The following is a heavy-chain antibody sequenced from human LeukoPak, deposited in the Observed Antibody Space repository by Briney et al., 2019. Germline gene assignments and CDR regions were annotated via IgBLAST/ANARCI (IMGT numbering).Heavy chain of an antibody. V-gene: IGHV4-38-2*01. CDR2: IYLSGST. Sequence: LETLSLTCAVSGYSIGSGSYWGWIRPPPGRGLGWIGSIYLSGSTYYKPTLKSRITISVDTSTNQFSLKLSSVAAADTAVYYCARILRTTRTPFDYWGQGTLVTVSS. J-gene: IGHJ4*02. CDR1: GYSIGSGSY. CDR3: ARILRTTRTPFDY. D-gene: IGHD1-1*01.